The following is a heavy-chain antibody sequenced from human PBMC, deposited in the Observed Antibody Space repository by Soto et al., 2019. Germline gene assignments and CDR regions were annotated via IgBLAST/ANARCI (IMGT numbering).Heavy chain of an antibody. Sequence: SVKVSCKASGYTFTSYGISWVRQAPGQGLEWMGGIIPIFGTANYAQKFQGRVTITADESTSTAYMELSSLRSEDTAVYYCARGGIGYCSGGSCYGEYTPDYYGMDVWGQGTTVTVS. CDR1: GYTFTSYG. CDR3: ARGGIGYCSGGSCYGEYTPDYYGMDV. J-gene: IGHJ6*02. D-gene: IGHD2-15*01. V-gene: IGHV1-69*13. CDR2: IIPIFGTA.